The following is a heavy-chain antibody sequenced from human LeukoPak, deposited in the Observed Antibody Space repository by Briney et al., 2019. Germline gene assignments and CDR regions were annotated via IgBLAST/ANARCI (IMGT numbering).Heavy chain of an antibody. D-gene: IGHD3-22*01. CDR3: SRGLDSRKLGY. V-gene: IGHV4-31*03. CDR1: VASFSSGDQY. J-gene: IGHJ4*02. CDR2: IHPSGTL. Sequence: PSETLSLTCTVSVASFSSGDQYWNWIRQSPGKGLEWIGSIHPSGTLYNNPSLESRVTMSMDTSKNQFSLNLNSVTAADTAVYFCSRGLDSRKLGYWGQGTLVTVSS.